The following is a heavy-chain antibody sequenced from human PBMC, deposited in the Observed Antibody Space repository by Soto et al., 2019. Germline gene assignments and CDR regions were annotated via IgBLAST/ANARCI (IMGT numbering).Heavy chain of an antibody. CDR3: TRHTPTIKWELPGAFER. Sequence: QVQLHESGPGHVKPSETLSLTCTVSGGSIRSYYWSWIRQAPGTGLEWIGWIYDAGSTNYNPSLKSRVTISGDTSKNQFALKLSSATAADTAIYYCTRHTPTIKWELPGAFERWGQGARVTVSS. J-gene: IGHJ1*01. CDR1: GGSIRSYY. CDR2: IYDAGST. V-gene: IGHV4-59*08. D-gene: IGHD1-26*01.